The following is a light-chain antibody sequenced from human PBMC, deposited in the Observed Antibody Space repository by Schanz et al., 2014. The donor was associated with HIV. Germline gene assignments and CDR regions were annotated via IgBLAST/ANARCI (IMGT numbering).Light chain of an antibody. Sequence: EVVLTQSPDTLSLYPGERATLSCRASQSVSNTHLAWNQQKPGQAPRLLIYGASTRATDIPDRFSGSGSGTDFTLTINSLEPEDFAVYYCQQYGNSPRTFGQGTKLEIK. V-gene: IGKV3-20*01. CDR3: QQYGNSPRT. CDR1: QSVSNTH. J-gene: IGKJ2*02. CDR2: GAS.